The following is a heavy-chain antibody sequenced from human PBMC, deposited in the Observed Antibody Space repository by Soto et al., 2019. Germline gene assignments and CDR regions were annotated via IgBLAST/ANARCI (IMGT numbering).Heavy chain of an antibody. CDR3: ASHAADVQTQLPLPWFDH. Sequence: GESLKISCNGLGYNFPDYWIAWVRQIPGKGLEYIGIIYPGDSDTRYSPSFQGQVTISADKSISTAYLQCHSLQASANAMYSCASHAADVQTQLPLPWFDHWGQDALVTVSP. J-gene: IGHJ5*02. CDR2: IYPGDSDT. V-gene: IGHV5-51*01. CDR1: GYNFPDYW. D-gene: IGHD6-13*01.